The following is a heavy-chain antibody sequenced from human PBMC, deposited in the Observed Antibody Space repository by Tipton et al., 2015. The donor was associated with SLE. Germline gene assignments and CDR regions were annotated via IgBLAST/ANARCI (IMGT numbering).Heavy chain of an antibody. CDR1: GGSIRSTNYF. J-gene: IGHJ4*02. V-gene: IGHV4-30-4*08. D-gene: IGHD6-13*01. Sequence: TLSLTCTVSGGSIRSTNYFWSWVRQLPGKGLEWIGYIFHSGSAYYNPSLKSRVTILIDTSKHQFSLKLSSVTAADTAVYYCARRRGSSWYEDYFDYWGQGTLVTVSS. CDR3: ARRRGSSWYEDYFDY. CDR2: IFHSGSA.